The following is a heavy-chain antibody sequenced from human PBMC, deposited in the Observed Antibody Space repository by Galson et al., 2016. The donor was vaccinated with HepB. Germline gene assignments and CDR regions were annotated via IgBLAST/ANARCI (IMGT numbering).Heavy chain of an antibody. Sequence: SVKVSCKASGGTFKSYAFSWVRQAPGQGLEWMGWIIPMFGSTNHAQKFQGRVTVSADESKSTADMELSSLRSEDTAVYYCARGPPEMAFDSWGQGTLVTVSS. J-gene: IGHJ4*02. CDR3: ARGPPEMAFDS. V-gene: IGHV1-69*13. CDR1: GGTFKSYA. D-gene: IGHD5-24*01. CDR2: IIPMFGST.